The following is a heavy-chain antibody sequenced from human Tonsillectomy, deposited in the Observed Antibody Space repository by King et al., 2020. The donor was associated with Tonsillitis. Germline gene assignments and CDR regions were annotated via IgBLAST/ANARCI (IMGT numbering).Heavy chain of an antibody. J-gene: IGHJ6*02. Sequence: VQLVESGAEVKKPGESLKISCKGSGDSSIKYWIGWVRQMPGKGLEWMGIIYLGDSDTRYSPSFQGQVTISADKSINTAYLQWNSLKASDTAMYYCARHMSVSSSSLLPYYYYYHAMDVWGQGTTVTVSS. CDR2: IYLGDSDT. CDR3: ARHMSVSSSSLLPYYYYYHAMDV. D-gene: IGHD6-6*01. CDR1: GDSSIKYW. V-gene: IGHV5-51*01.